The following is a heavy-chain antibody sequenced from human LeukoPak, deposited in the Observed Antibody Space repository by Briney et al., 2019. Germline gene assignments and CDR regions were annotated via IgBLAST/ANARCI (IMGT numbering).Heavy chain of an antibody. CDR1: GFTFSSYR. CDR2: IYLDDSDT. V-gene: IGHV5-51*01. CDR3: ARQYDDYNKVDV. Sequence: GGSLRLSCAASGFTFSSYRMSWVRQAPGKGLEWMGSIYLDDSDTKYSPSFEGQVTISADKSITTAYVQWRSLKASDTAMYFCARQYDDYNKVDVWGQGTAVTVSS. J-gene: IGHJ6*02. D-gene: IGHD4-11*01.